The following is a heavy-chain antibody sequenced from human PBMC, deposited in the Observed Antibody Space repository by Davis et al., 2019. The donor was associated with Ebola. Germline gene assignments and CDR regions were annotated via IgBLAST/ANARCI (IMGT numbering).Heavy chain of an antibody. CDR3: ARDASATYPPR. Sequence: GESLKISCAASGFTFSSYAMHWVRQAPGKGLEWVAVISYDGSNKYYADSVKGRFTISRDNAKNSLYLQMNSLRDEDTALYYCARDASATYPPRWGQGTLVTVSS. CDR2: ISYDGSNK. D-gene: IGHD1-14*01. J-gene: IGHJ4*02. V-gene: IGHV3-30*04. CDR1: GFTFSSYA.